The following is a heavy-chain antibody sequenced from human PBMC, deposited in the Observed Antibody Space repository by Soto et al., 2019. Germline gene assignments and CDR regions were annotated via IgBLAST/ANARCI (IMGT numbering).Heavy chain of an antibody. D-gene: IGHD3-16*01. CDR3: ARSDHVDRYFDY. Sequence: QVELVQSGPEVKKPGASVKVSCKASGYSFTNYAIGWVRQAPGQGLEWVGWISPFHGDTNYAQNFQGGNTVTTDSSTSTAYMDLGRLRSDDTAVYYCARSDHVDRYFDYWGQGTRITVSS. CDR2: ISPFHGDT. CDR1: GYSFTNYA. V-gene: IGHV1-18*01. J-gene: IGHJ4*02.